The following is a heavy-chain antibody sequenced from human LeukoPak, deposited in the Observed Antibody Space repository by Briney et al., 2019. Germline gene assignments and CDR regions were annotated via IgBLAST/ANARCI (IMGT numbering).Heavy chain of an antibody. CDR1: GFTFSTYN. CDR3: ARDPATVTGTTEGPDY. Sequence: GGSLRLSCAASGFTFSTYNMHWVRQAPGKGLEWVALIWSDGSYKYYADSVMGRFTISRDNSKNTLYLQMNSLRAEDTAVYYCARDPATVTGTTEGPDYWGQGTLVTASS. J-gene: IGHJ4*02. V-gene: IGHV3-33*01. CDR2: IWSDGSYK. D-gene: IGHD1-20*01.